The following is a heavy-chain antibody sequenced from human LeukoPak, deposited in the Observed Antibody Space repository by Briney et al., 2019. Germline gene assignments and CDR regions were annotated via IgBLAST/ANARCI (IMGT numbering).Heavy chain of an antibody. CDR2: IIPIFGTA. Sequence: SVKVSCKASGGTFSSYAISWVRQAPGQGLEWMGRIIPIFGTANYAQKFQGRVTITTAESTSTAYMELSSLRSEDTAVYYCARDPPDSYSSGWYYFDYWGQGTLVTVSS. D-gene: IGHD6-19*01. CDR1: GGTFSSYA. J-gene: IGHJ4*02. CDR3: ARDPPDSYSSGWYYFDY. V-gene: IGHV1-69*05.